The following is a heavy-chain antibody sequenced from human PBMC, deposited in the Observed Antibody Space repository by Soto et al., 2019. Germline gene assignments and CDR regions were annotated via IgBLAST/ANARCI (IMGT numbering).Heavy chain of an antibody. J-gene: IGHJ4*01. CDR2: IADSRDRT. CDR3: AKGND. D-gene: IGHD2-8*01. Sequence: EVQLLESGGGLVQPGGSLRLSCAASGFTFRSYAMSWVRQAPGKGLEWVSVIADSRDRTYYADSVKGRFTISRDNSKNPFSPPMPNLRAEDTAKKYCAKGNDWGQGNRVTVSS. V-gene: IGHV3-23*01. CDR1: GFTFRSYA.